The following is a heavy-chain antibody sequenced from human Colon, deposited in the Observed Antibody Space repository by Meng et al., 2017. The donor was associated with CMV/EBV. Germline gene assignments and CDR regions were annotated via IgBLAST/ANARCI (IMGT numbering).Heavy chain of an antibody. Sequence: GESLKISCETSGFILSLYDIHWVRQAPGKGLEWVAFTRYDGNYERYIDAVKGRYTISRDKSKSTVYLQMNSLRGEDTAVYYCAKGREGHNSYSFDLWGQGTLVTVSS. J-gene: IGHJ4*02. V-gene: IGHV3-30*02. D-gene: IGHD5-24*01. CDR3: AKGREGHNSYSFDL. CDR2: TRYDGNYE. CDR1: GFILSLYD.